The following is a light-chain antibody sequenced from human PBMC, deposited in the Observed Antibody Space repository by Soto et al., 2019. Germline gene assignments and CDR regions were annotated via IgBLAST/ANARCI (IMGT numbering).Light chain of an antibody. CDR2: YGS. CDR3: QQRSNWPPT. V-gene: IGKV3-11*01. J-gene: IGKJ1*01. Sequence: IVMTQSPATLSVSPGERVTFSCRASQGIRNHLAWYQHKPGQAPRLLISYGSAGATGIPARFSGSGSGTDFTLTISSLEPEDFAVYYCQQRSNWPPTFGQGTKVDI. CDR1: QGIRNH.